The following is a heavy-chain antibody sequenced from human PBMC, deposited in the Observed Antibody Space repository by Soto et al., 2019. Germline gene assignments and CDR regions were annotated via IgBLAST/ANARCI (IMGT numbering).Heavy chain of an antibody. V-gene: IGHV3-23*01. J-gene: IGHJ1*01. Sequence: GWSLRLSCATSGFSFSNYAMSWVRQAPGKGLEWVAGISSSGYTYYVDSLKGRFTISRDNSKNSLYLQMNSLRAEDTAVYYCAIDLFDYNTALLSSWGRGSLVPVSA. CDR2: ISSSGYT. CDR1: GFSFSNYA. D-gene: IGHD4-4*01. CDR3: AIDLFDYNTALLSS.